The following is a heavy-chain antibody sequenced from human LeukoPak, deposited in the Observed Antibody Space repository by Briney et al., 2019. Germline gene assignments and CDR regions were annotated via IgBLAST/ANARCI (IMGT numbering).Heavy chain of an antibody. CDR2: ISGSGGST. CDR3: AKSAYYDILTGYYPFEY. CDR1: GFTFRSHA. D-gene: IGHD3-9*01. Sequence: GGSLRLSCAASGFTFRSHAMSWVRQAPGKGLEWVSGISGSGGSTYYADPVKGRFTISRDNSKNTLYLQMNSLRDEDTAVYYCAKSAYYDILTGYYPFEYWGQGTLVTVSS. V-gene: IGHV3-23*01. J-gene: IGHJ4*02.